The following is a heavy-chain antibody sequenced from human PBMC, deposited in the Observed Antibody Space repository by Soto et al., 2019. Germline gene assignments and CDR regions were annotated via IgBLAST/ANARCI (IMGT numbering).Heavy chain of an antibody. D-gene: IGHD2-2*01. Sequence: SETLSLTCAVYGGSFSDYYWSWIRQPPGKGLEWIGEINHSGSTNYNPSLKSRVTISVDTSKNQFSLKLSSVTAADTAVYYCARGEIVVVPAAIAYYYYMDVWGKGTTVTVSS. CDR3: ARGEIVVVPAAIAYYYYMDV. CDR1: GGSFSDYY. J-gene: IGHJ6*03. CDR2: INHSGST. V-gene: IGHV4-34*01.